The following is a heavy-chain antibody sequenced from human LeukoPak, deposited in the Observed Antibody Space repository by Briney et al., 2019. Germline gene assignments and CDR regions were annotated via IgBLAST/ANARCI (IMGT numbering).Heavy chain of an antibody. CDR2: IYTSGST. CDR1: GGSIINYY. Sequence: SETLSLTCSVSGGSIINYYWSWIRQPAGKGLEWIGRIYTSGSTDYNPSLKSRVTISVDTSESQFSLKLSSVTAADTAIYYCVRDVPSGQFDYWGPGTLVTVSS. CDR3: VRDVPSGQFDY. J-gene: IGHJ4*02. V-gene: IGHV4-4*07. D-gene: IGHD3-10*01.